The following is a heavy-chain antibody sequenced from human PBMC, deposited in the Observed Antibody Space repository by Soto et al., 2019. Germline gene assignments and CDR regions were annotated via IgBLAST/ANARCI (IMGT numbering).Heavy chain of an antibody. V-gene: IGHV6-1*01. D-gene: IGHD3-22*01. CDR1: WVSFSSNIAA. J-gene: IGHJ4*02. CDR3: ARDRPYYDSSGYYDS. Sequence: SQTLSLTCSISWVSFSSNIAACNCIRQSPSRGLEWLGRTYYRSKWFNDYAVSVKSRITINPDTSKNQFSLQLSSVTPEDTAVYYCARDRPYYDSSGYYDSWGQGILVTVSS. CDR2: TYYRSKWFN.